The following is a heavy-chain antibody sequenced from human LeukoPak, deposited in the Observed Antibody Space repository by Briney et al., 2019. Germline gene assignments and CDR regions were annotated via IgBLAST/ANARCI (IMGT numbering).Heavy chain of an antibody. CDR1: GFTFNTYG. Sequence: GGSLRLSCAAPGFTFNTYGMNWVRQAPGKGLEWLSYIGPGPSHTYYADSVRGRFVISRDDAKSSLCLQMNSLRAEDTAVYYCARDHCSGGSCYWVDYWGQGTLVTVSS. D-gene: IGHD2-15*01. CDR2: IGPGPSHT. J-gene: IGHJ4*02. V-gene: IGHV3-21*01. CDR3: ARDHCSGGSCYWVDY.